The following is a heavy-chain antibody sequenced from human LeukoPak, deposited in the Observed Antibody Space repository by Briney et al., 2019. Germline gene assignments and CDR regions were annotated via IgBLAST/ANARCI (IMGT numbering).Heavy chain of an antibody. CDR3: ARDHMMATINVDFDY. J-gene: IGHJ4*02. Sequence: GGSLRLSCAASGFTFSSYSMNWVRQAPGKGLEWVSSISSSSSYIYYADSVKGRFTISRDNAKNSLYLQMNSLRAEDTAVYYCARDHMMATINVDFDYWGQGTLVTVSS. CDR2: ISSSSSYI. V-gene: IGHV3-21*01. CDR1: GFTFSSYS. D-gene: IGHD5-24*01.